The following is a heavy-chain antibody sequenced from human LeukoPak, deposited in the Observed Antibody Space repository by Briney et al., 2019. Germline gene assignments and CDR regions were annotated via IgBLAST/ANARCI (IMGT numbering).Heavy chain of an antibody. V-gene: IGHV1-18*01. J-gene: IGHJ1*01. Sequence: ASVKVSCKASGYSFTTYGISWVRQAPGQGLERMGWISADSGNTNYAQNFHGRLTLTTDTSTSTVYMELRSLRSNDTAVYYCARVLGSSGWSPTQYFQHWGQGTLVTVSS. CDR2: ISADSGNT. CDR1: GYSFTTYG. CDR3: ARVLGSSGWSPTQYFQH. D-gene: IGHD6-19*01.